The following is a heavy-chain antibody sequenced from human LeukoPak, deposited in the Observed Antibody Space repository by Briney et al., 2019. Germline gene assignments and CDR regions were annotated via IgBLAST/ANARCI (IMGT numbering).Heavy chain of an antibody. CDR2: IYYSGST. CDR1: GGSISSYY. J-gene: IGHJ5*02. V-gene: IGHV4-59*08. Sequence: PSETLSLTCTVSGGSISSYYWSWIRQPPGKGLEWIGYIYYSGSTNYNPSLKSRVTISVDTSKNQFSLKLSSVTAADTAVYYCARLWFGRRGWFDPWGQGTLVTVSS. D-gene: IGHD3-10*01. CDR3: ARLWFGRRGWFDP.